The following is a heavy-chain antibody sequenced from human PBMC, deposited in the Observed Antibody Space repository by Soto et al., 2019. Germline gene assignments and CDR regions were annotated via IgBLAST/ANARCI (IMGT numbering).Heavy chain of an antibody. D-gene: IGHD5-12*01. CDR3: ARRLDIVATNAFDI. Sequence: SETLSLTCTVSGGSISSYYWSWIRQPPGKGLEWIGYIYYSGSTNYNPSLKSRVTISVDTSKNQFSLELSSVTAADTAVYYCARRLDIVATNAFDIWGQGTMVTVSS. V-gene: IGHV4-59*08. J-gene: IGHJ3*02. CDR2: IYYSGST. CDR1: GGSISSYY.